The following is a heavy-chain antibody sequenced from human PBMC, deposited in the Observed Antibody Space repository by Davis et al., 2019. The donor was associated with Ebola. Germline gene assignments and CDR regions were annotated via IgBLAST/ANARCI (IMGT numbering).Heavy chain of an antibody. V-gene: IGHV3-23*01. CDR1: GFSFSSYW. CDR2: ICGSGGNT. D-gene: IGHD2-15*01. Sequence: GESLKISCAASGFSFSSYWMSWVRQAPGKRLEWVSAICGSGGNTYYAGSVRGRFTISRDDSKNTLYLQMNSLRAEDTAVYYCAKAYAVGGTCYSSAESWGQGTLVTVSS. CDR3: AKAYAVGGTCYSSAES. J-gene: IGHJ5*02.